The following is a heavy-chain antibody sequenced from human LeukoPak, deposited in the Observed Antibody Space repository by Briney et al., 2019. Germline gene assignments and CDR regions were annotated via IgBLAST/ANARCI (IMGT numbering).Heavy chain of an antibody. CDR2: IKQDGSQR. CDR1: GFTFSDYW. CDR3: ARRGGSSSRRSPIDY. D-gene: IGHD6-6*01. V-gene: IGHV3-7*01. Sequence: GGSLRLSCTASGFTFSDYWMTWVRQAPGKGLEWVANIKQDGSQRYYVDSVGGRFTISGDNAKNSLFLQMNGLRAEDTAVYYCARRGGSSSRRSPIDYWGQGTLVTVSS. J-gene: IGHJ4*02.